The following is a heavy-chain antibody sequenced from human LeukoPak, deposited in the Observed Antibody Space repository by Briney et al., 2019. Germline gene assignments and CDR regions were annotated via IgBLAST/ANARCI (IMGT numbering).Heavy chain of an antibody. V-gene: IGHV4-39*01. D-gene: IGHD4-11*01. CDR1: GGSISYSSYY. CDR2: IYFNGNT. CDR3: AGQKYTVAAADN. J-gene: IGHJ4*02. Sequence: PSETLSLTCTVSGGSISYSSYYWGWLRQPPGKGLEWIASIYFNGNTFYNPSLQSRVTIFVDTSRNQFSLNLNSVTAADTGVYYCAGQKYTVAAADNWGQGTLVTVSA.